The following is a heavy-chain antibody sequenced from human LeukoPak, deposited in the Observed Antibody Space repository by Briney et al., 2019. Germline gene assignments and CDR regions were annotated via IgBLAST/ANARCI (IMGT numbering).Heavy chain of an antibody. Sequence: KPSETLSLTCTVSGGSISSYYWSWIRQPPGKGLEWIGYIYYSGSTNYNPSLKSRVTISVDTSKNQFSLKLSSVTAADTAVYYCARDLYGDYGTNWFDPWGQGTLVTVSS. CDR3: ARDLYGDYGTNWFDP. CDR1: GGSISSYY. V-gene: IGHV4-59*01. D-gene: IGHD4-17*01. CDR2: IYYSGST. J-gene: IGHJ5*02.